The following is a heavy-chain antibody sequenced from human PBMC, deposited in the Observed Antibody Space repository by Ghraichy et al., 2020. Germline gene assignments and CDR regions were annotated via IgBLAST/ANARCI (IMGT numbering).Heavy chain of an antibody. CDR1: GFTFSTYA. V-gene: IGHV3-23*01. Sequence: GSLRLSCAASGFTFSTYAMSWVRQAPGKGLEWVSAIGYIGDNISYRDSVRGRFTISRDNSKNTLSLQMNSLRAEDTAVYYCAKKLLGAHPFDSWGQGTLVTVSS. D-gene: IGHD2-21*01. CDR3: AKKLLGAHPFDS. J-gene: IGHJ4*02. CDR2: IGYIGDNI.